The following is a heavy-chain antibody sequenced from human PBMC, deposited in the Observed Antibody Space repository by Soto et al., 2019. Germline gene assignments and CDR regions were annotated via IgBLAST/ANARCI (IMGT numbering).Heavy chain of an antibody. J-gene: IGHJ4*01. Sequence: QVQLVESGGGVVQPGRSLRLSCAASGFTFSSYALHWVRQAPGKGLEWVAVISYDGSNKYYADSVKGRFTISRDNSKNTLYLQMNSLRLEDTAVYYCARDFSYQGMSSSAYCGQGTLVTVSS. V-gene: IGHV3-30-3*01. D-gene: IGHD6-6*01. CDR3: ARDFSYQGMSSSAY. CDR2: ISYDGSNK. CDR1: GFTFSSYA.